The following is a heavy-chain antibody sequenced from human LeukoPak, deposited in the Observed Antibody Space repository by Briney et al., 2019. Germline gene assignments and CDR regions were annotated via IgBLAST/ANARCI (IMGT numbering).Heavy chain of an antibody. CDR3: AATSRLKVVPAAIVNPFHI. CDR2: IIPILGIA. D-gene: IGHD2-2*01. J-gene: IGHJ3*02. Sequence: SSVKVSCKASGGTFSIYAINWVRQAPGQGLEWMGRIIPILGIANYAQKFQGRVTITVDKSTSTVYMELSSLTSEDTSLYYCAATSRLKVVPAAIVNPFHIWGQGTLVTVSS. V-gene: IGHV1-69*04. CDR1: GGTFSIYA.